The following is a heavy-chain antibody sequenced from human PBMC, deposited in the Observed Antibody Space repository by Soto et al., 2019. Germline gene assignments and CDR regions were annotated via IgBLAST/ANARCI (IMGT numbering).Heavy chain of an antibody. CDR1: GYTFTSYY. D-gene: IGHD6-19*01. J-gene: IGHJ6*02. CDR3: AREDPQWLVSHGMDV. Sequence: ASVKVSCKASGYTFTSYYMHWVRQAPGQGLEWMGIINPSGGSTSYAQKFQGRVTMTRDTSTSTVYMELSSLRSEDTAVYYCAREDPQWLVSHGMDVWGQGTTVTVSS. CDR2: INPSGGST. V-gene: IGHV1-46*01.